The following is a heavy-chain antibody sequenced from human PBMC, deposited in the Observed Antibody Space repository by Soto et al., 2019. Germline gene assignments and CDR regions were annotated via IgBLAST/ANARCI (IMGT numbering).Heavy chain of an antibody. J-gene: IGHJ6*02. CDR2: ISAYNGNT. D-gene: IGHD6-13*01. CDR1: GYTFTSYG. CDR3: ARARKIIAAAGTMRYYYYGMDV. Sequence: ASVKVSCKASGYTFTSYGISWVRQAPGQGLEWMGWISAYNGNTNYAQKLQGRVTMTTDTSTSTAYMELRSLRSDDTAVYYCARARKIIAAAGTMRYYYYGMDVWGQGTTVTVSS. V-gene: IGHV1-18*01.